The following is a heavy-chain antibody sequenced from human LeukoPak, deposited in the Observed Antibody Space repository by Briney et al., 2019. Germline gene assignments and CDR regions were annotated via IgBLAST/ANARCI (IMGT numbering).Heavy chain of an antibody. D-gene: IGHD6-13*01. CDR3: DRARYSSSWSPDYYYYGMDV. CDR1: VYTFTVYF. J-gene: IGHJ6*04. V-gene: IGHV1-2*02. CDR2: TTPNTVGT. Sequence: ASVKVSCKASVYTFTVYFMCCVREAPGQGLEWMGWTTPNTVGTNYAQKFQGRGTISRETSISTAYMELSRLRSAYTCVYYRDRARYSSSWSPDYYYYGMDVWGEGTTLTVSS.